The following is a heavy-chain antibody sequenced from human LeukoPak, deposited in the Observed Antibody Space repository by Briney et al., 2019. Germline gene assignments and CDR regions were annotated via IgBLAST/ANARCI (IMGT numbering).Heavy chain of an antibody. D-gene: IGHD3-10*01. CDR2: ISSSSSYI. V-gene: IGHV3-21*04. Sequence: GGSLRLSCTASGFTLSNVVVHWVRQAPGKGLEWVSSISSSSSYIYYADSVKGRFTISRDNSKNTLYLQMNSLRAEDTAVYYCAKETSGSWFDYWGQGTLVTVSS. CDR3: AKETSGSWFDY. CDR1: GFTLSNVV. J-gene: IGHJ4*02.